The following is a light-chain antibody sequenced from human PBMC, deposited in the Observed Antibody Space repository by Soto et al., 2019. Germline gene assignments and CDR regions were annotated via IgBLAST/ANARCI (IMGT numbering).Light chain of an antibody. J-gene: IGLJ1*01. Sequence: QSALTQPASVSGSPGQSITISCTGTSSDVGGYNYVSWYQQQPGKAPKFMIYDVTNRPSGVSNRVSGSKSGNTASLTISGLQAEDEADYYGCSYTTSNTRQIVFGTGTKVTVL. CDR3: CSYTTSNTRQIV. CDR2: DVT. V-gene: IGLV2-14*01. CDR1: SSDVGGYNY.